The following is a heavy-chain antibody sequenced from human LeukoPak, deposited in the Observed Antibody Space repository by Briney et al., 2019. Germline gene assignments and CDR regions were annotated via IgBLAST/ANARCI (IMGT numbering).Heavy chain of an antibody. CDR2: IKSKSDGGTT. J-gene: IGHJ4*02. CDR1: GFTVSSNY. CDR3: ARDEGIVRAMNSKAVAY. Sequence: GGSLRLSCAASGFTVSSNYMSWVRQAPGKGLEWVGRIKSKSDGGTTDYAAPVKGRFTLSRDDSETTLSLQMNSLKTEDTAVYYCARDEGIVRAMNSKAVAYWGPGTLVIVSA. D-gene: IGHD1-26*01. V-gene: IGHV3-15*01.